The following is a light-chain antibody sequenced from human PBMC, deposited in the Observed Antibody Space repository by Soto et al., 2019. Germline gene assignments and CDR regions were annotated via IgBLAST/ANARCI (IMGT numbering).Light chain of an antibody. Sequence: EIVLPQSPATLSLSPGEIATLSCRASQSVSSYLAWYQQKPGQAPRLLIYDASNRATGITARFSGSGAGTAVTLTISSLELDDFAVYYGHQRGNWRPWTFGQGTKVEIK. J-gene: IGKJ1*01. CDR2: DAS. V-gene: IGKV3-11*01. CDR3: HQRGNWRPWT. CDR1: QSVSSY.